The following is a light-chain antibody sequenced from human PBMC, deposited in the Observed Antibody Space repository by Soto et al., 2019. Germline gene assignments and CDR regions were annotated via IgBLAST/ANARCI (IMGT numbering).Light chain of an antibody. V-gene: IGKV3-15*01. CDR3: QQYNNWPPT. J-gene: IGKJ2*01. Sequence: EIVMTQSPATLSVSPGERATLSCRASQSVISNLVWYQQKRGQAPRLLIYGASTRATGIPARFSGSGSGTELTLTISSLQSEDFAVYYCQQYNNWPPTFGQGTKLEIK. CDR1: QSVISN. CDR2: GAS.